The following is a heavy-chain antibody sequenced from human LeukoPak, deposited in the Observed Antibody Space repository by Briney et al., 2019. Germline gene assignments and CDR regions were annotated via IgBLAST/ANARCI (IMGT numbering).Heavy chain of an antibody. Sequence: PSETLSLTCAVSGYSISSGYNWGWLRHPPGEGLGGIGDIHHSGDTNYNPSLKSRVTMSADTSKNQFSLKLSSVTAADTAVYYCARRFRAGDLDWFDPWGQGTLVTVSS. CDR1: GYSISSGYN. D-gene: IGHD3-16*01. V-gene: IGHV4-38-2*01. CDR3: ARRFRAGDLDWFDP. J-gene: IGHJ5*02. CDR2: IHHSGDT.